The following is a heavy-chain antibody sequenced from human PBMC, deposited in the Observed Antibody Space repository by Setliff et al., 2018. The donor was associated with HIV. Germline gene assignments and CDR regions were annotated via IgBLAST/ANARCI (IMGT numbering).Heavy chain of an antibody. Sequence: ASVKVSCKASGYTFTGYGISWVRQAPGQGLEWMEWISAYNGNTNYAQKLQGRVTMTTDTSTSTAYMELRSLRSDDTAVYYCARGGGGYNFWSGYPSFDYWGQGTLVTVSS. D-gene: IGHD3-3*01. J-gene: IGHJ4*02. CDR1: GYTFTGYG. CDR3: ARGGGGYNFWSGYPSFDY. V-gene: IGHV1-18*01. CDR2: ISAYNGNT.